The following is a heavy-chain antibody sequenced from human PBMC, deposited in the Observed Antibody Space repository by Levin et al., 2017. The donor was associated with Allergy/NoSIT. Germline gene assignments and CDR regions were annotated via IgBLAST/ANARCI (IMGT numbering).Heavy chain of an antibody. J-gene: IGHJ6*03. D-gene: IGHD6-13*01. CDR2: ISYDGSNK. Sequence: GESLKISCAASGFTFSSYAMHWVRQAPGKGLEWVAVISYDGSNKYYADSVKGRFTISRDNSKNTLYLQMNSLRAEDTAVYYCARDSPNELSSWGHYYYYYYMDVWGKGTTVTVSS. V-gene: IGHV3-30-3*01. CDR1: GFTFSSYA. CDR3: ARDSPNELSSWGHYYYYYYMDV.